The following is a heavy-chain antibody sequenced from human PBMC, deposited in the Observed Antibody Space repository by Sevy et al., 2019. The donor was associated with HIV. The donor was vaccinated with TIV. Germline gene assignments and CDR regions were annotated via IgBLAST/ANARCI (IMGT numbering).Heavy chain of an antibody. V-gene: IGHV3-7*01. CDR2: LNEDGSDE. J-gene: IGHJ5*02. CDR1: GFTFTNYW. Sequence: GGSLRLSCVASGFTFTNYWMSWVRRAPGKGLEWVANLNEDGSDEHYVVSVRGRVTISRDNAKNSLYLQMNSLRAEDTAVYYCARAHTHCGGGDCSPGWFDPWGQGTLVTVSS. CDR3: ARAHTHCGGGDCSPGWFDP. D-gene: IGHD2-21*02.